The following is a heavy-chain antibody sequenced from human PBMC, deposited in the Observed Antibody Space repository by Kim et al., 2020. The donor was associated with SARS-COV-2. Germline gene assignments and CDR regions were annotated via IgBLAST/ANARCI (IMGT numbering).Heavy chain of an antibody. CDR1: GGSISPYY. V-gene: IGHV4-59*01. Sequence: SETLSLTCTVSGGSISPYYWSWIRQPPVQGLEWIGYIYYIGTTTYNASLKSRVIISVDTTKNQFSLKLTSLTAADTAICYCCRDSANLKHYRDVWCK. CDR2: IYYIGTT. J-gene: IGHJ6*03. CDR3: CRDSANLKHYRDV. D-gene: IGHD1-26*01.